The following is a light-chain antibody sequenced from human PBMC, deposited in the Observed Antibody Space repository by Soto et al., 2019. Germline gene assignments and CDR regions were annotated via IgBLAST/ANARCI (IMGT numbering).Light chain of an antibody. V-gene: IGLV2-14*01. CDR1: SSDVGGYNY. Sequence: QSVLTQPASVSGSPGQSITISCTGTSSDVGGYNYVSWYQQYPRKAPKLVISDVSNRPSGVSNRFSGSKSGNTASLTISGLQAEDEADYYCSSYTSSGTLVLFGGGTKVTVL. CDR3: SSYTSSGTLVL. J-gene: IGLJ2*01. CDR2: DVS.